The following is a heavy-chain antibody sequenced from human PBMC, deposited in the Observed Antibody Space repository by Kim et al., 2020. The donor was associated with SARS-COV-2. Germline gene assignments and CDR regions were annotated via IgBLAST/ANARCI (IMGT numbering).Heavy chain of an antibody. CDR1: GGSISSYY. V-gene: IGHV4-59*01. CDR2: IYYSGST. Sequence: SETLSLTCTVSGGSISSYYWSWIRQPPGKGLEWIGYIYYSGSTKYNPSLKSRVTISVDTSKNQFSLKLSSVTAADTAVYYCARHSLRWFGELFFDYWGQGTLVTVSS. CDR3: ARHSLRWFGELFFDY. J-gene: IGHJ4*02. D-gene: IGHD3-10*01.